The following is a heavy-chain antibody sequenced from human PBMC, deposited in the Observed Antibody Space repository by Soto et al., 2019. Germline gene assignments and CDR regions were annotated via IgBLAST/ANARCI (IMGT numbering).Heavy chain of an antibody. CDR2: ISGSGYST. CDR3: AKSLSVGATTPFDY. Sequence: EVQLLESGGGLVQPGGSLRLSCAASGFTFSSYGMSWVRQAPGKGQEWVSAISGSGYSTYYADSVKGRFTISRDNSKNTLYLQMNSLSAEDTAVYYCAKSLSVGATTPFDYWGQGTLVTVSS. J-gene: IGHJ4*02. CDR1: GFTFSSYG. D-gene: IGHD1-26*01. V-gene: IGHV3-23*01.